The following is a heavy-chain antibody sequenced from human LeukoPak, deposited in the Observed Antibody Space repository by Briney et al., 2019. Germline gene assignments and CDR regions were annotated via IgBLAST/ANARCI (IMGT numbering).Heavy chain of an antibody. V-gene: IGHV3-53*01. CDR2: IYNDGST. Sequence: SGGSLRLSCAASGLTVSSSYMSWVRQAPGKGLEWVSIIYNDGSTYYADSMKGRFTISRDNSKNMLYLQVNSLRAEDTAMYYCARNILFAFDIWGQGTMVTVSS. CDR3: ARNILFAFDI. J-gene: IGHJ3*02. CDR1: GLTVSSSY.